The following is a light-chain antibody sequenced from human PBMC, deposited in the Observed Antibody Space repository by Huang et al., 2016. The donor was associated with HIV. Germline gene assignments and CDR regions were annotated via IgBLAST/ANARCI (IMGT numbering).Light chain of an antibody. J-gene: IGKJ5*01. CDR3: QQYYQNPQT. Sequence: DIVMTQSPDSLSVSPGERATIDCKSSQSLLYSLNNKNYLAWFQQKPGRPPKLLLYCASTRESGITERFSGSGSGTDFTLTINNLQPEDVATYYCQQYYQNPQTFGQGT. V-gene: IGKV4-1*01. CDR1: QSLLYSLNNKNY. CDR2: CAS.